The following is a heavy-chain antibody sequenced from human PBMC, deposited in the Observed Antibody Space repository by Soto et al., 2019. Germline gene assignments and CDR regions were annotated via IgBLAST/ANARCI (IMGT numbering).Heavy chain of an antibody. CDR1: GGTFSSYT. D-gene: IGHD6-19*01. CDR2: IIPILGIA. V-gene: IGHV1-69*02. Sequence: SVKVSCKASGGTFSSYTISWVRQAPGQGLEWMGRIIPILGIANYAQKFQGRVTITADKSTSTAYMELSSLRSEDTAVYYCASPYSXWLVTDYYHYYGMDVWG. CDR3: ASPYSXWLVTDYYHYYGMDV. J-gene: IGHJ6*02.